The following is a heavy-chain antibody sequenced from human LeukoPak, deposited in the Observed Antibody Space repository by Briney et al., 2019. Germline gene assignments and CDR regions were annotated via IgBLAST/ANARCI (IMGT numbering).Heavy chain of an antibody. CDR1: GYTFTSYY. CDR3: ARSIAARRPPGYYFDY. Sequence: ASVKVSCKASGYTFTSYYMHWVRQAPGQGLEWMGIINPSGGSTSYAQKFQGRVTMTRDTSTSTVYMELSSLRSEDTAVYYCARSIAARRPPGYYFDYWGQGTLVTVSS. CDR2: INPSGGST. D-gene: IGHD6-6*01. V-gene: IGHV1-46*01. J-gene: IGHJ4*02.